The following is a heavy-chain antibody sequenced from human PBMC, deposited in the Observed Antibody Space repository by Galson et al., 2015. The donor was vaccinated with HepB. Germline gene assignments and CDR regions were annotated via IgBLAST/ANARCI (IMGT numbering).Heavy chain of an antibody. J-gene: IGHJ6*02. V-gene: IGHV1-18*04. CDR1: GYTFTSYG. CDR3: AREAYYDILTGYYYYGMDV. D-gene: IGHD3-9*01. CDR2: ISAYNGNT. Sequence: SVKVSCKASGYTFTSYGISWVRQAPGQGLEWMGWISAYNGNTNYAQKLQGRVTMTTDTSTSTAYMELRSLRSDDTAVYYCAREAYYDILTGYYYYGMDVWGQGTTVTVSS.